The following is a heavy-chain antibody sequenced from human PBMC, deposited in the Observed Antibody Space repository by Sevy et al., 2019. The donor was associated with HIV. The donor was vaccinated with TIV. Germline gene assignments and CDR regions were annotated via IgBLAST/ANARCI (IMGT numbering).Heavy chain of an antibody. Sequence: GGSLRLSCAASGFTFSSYGMHWVRQAPGKGLEWVAVIWYDGSNKYYADSVKGRFTISRDNSKNTLYLQMNSLRAEDTAVYYCAKDQGAYYDAENDAFDIWGQGTMVTVSS. CDR1: GFTFSSYG. D-gene: IGHD3-22*01. CDR2: IWYDGSNK. CDR3: AKDQGAYYDAENDAFDI. J-gene: IGHJ3*02. V-gene: IGHV3-33*06.